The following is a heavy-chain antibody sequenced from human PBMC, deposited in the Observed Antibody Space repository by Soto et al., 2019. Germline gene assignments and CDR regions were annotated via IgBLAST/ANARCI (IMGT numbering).Heavy chain of an antibody. J-gene: IGHJ4*02. CDR3: AYYCNGGSCPRDY. D-gene: IGHD2-15*01. Sequence: QVQLVQSGAEVKKPGSSVKVSCRASGGTFSSYAISWVRQAPGQGLEWMGGIIPLFGTAYYAQKLQGRVTITADESTSAAYMELRSLRSEDTAVYYWAYYCNGGSCPRDYCGQETLVTVSS. CDR2: IIPLFGTA. CDR1: GGTFSSYA. V-gene: IGHV1-69*01.